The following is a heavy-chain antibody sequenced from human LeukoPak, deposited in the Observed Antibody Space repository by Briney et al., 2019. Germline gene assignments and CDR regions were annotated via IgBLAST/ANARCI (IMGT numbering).Heavy chain of an antibody. D-gene: IGHD3-3*01. CDR2: IYSGGST. J-gene: IGHJ6*02. CDR3: ARDGPSYYDFWSGYYTSGYYYYGMDV. V-gene: IGHV3-66*01. Sequence: GGSLRLSCAASGFTVSSNYMSWVRQAPGKGLEWVSVIYSGGSTYYADSVEGRFTISRDNSKNTLYLQMNSLRAEDTAVYYCARDGPSYYDFWSGYYTSGYYYYGMDVWGQGTTVTVSS. CDR1: GFTVSSNY.